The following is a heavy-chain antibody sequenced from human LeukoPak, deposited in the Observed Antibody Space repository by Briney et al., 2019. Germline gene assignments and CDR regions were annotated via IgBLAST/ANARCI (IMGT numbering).Heavy chain of an antibody. CDR1: GFTFDDYA. CDR2: ISWNSGSI. J-gene: IGHJ5*02. D-gene: IGHD6-19*01. CDR3: AKAVAGTFDP. Sequence: GGSLRLSCAASGFTFDDYAMHWVRQAPGKGLEWVSGISWNSGSIGYADSVKGRFTISRDNAKNSLYLQMNSLRAEDTALYYCAKAVAGTFDPWGQGTMVTVSS. V-gene: IGHV3-9*01.